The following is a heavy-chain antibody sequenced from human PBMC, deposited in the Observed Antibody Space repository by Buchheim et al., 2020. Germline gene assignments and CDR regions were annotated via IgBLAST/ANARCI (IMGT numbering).Heavy chain of an antibody. CDR1: GGTFSSYA. D-gene: IGHD3-3*01. CDR2: IIPILGIA. J-gene: IGHJ5*02. CDR3: ARDDATIFGVAPNWFDP. Sequence: QVQLVQSGAEVKKPGSSVKVSCKASGGTFSSYAISWVRQAPGQGLEWMGRIIPILGIANYAQKFQGRVTITADKSTSTAYLELSSLRSEDTAVYYCARDDATIFGVAPNWFDPWGQGTL. V-gene: IGHV1-69*04.